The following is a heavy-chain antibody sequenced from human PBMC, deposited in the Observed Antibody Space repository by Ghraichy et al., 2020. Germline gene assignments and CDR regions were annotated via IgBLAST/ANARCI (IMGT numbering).Heavy chain of an antibody. CDR2: ISSSSSTI. CDR1: GFTFRNYN. V-gene: IGHV3-48*01. CDR3: AKEHNYFDSSGP. Sequence: GGSLRLSCAASGFTFRNYNMNWVRQAPGKGLEWVSFISSSSSTIYYADSVKGRFTISRDNAKNSLYLQMNSLRAEDTAVYYCAKEHNYFDSSGPWGQGTLVTVSS. J-gene: IGHJ4*02. D-gene: IGHD3-22*01.